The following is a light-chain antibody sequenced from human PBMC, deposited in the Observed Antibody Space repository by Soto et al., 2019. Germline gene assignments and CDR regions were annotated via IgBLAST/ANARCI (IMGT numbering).Light chain of an antibody. CDR1: RSVSSN. Sequence: EIVMTQSPATLSVSPGERATLSCRASRSVSSNLAWYQQKPGQAPRLLMYGASTRATGIPARFSGSGSWTEFTLTISSLQSEDFAVYYCQQYNNWPPYTFGQGTKLEIK. V-gene: IGKV3-15*01. J-gene: IGKJ2*01. CDR2: GAS. CDR3: QQYNNWPPYT.